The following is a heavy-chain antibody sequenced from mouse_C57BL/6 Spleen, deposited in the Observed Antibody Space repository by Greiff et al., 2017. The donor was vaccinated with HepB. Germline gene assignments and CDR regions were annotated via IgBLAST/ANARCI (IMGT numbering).Heavy chain of an antibody. CDR1: GFTFSDYG. Sequence: EVQRVESGGGFVKPGGSLKLSCAASGFTFSDYGMHWVRQAPEKGLEWVAYISSGSSTIYYADTVKGRFTISRDNAKNTLFLQMTSLRSEDTAMYYCARLGYYGSSPPYYFDYWGQGTTLTVSS. CDR2: ISSGSSTI. D-gene: IGHD1-1*01. V-gene: IGHV5-17*01. J-gene: IGHJ2*01. CDR3: ARLGYYGSSPPYYFDY.